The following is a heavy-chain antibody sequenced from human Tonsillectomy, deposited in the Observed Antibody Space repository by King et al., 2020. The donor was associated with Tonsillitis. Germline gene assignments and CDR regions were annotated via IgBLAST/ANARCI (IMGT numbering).Heavy chain of an antibody. CDR1: GGSISSGDYY. Sequence: QLQESGPGLVKPSQTLSLTCTVSGGSISSGDYYWSWIRQPPGKGLEWIGYIYYSGSTYYNPSLKSRVTISVDTSKNQFSLKLSSVPAADTAVYYCVITQANWDSYFDYWGQGTLVTVSS. J-gene: IGHJ4*02. CDR2: IYYSGST. D-gene: IGHD7-27*01. V-gene: IGHV4-30-4*01. CDR3: VITQANWDSYFDY.